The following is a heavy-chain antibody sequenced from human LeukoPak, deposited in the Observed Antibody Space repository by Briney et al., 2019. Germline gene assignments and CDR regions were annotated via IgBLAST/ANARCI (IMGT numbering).Heavy chain of an antibody. J-gene: IGHJ4*02. CDR2: INLSGLRT. CDR1: GFTFTSSA. CDR3: AKGRPHFDY. V-gene: IGHV3-23*01. Sequence: GGSLRLSCGASGFTFTSSAMSWVRQAPGKGLEWVSAINLSGLRTYYADSVKGRFTISRDSPKNTLYLQMNSLRAEDTAVYYCAKGRPHFDYWGQGTLVTVSS.